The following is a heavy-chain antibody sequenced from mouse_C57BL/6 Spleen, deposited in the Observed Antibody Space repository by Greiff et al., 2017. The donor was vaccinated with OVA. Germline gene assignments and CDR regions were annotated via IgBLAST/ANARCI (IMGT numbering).Heavy chain of an antibody. J-gene: IGHJ3*01. CDR3: AREDSSGYPAWFAY. CDR2: INPNNGGT. Sequence: VQLQQSGPELVKPGASVKISCKASGYTFTDYYMNWVKQSHGKSLEWIGDINPNNGGTSYNQKFKGKATLTVDKSSSTAYMELRSLTSEDSAVYYCAREDSSGYPAWFAYWGQGTLVTVSA. V-gene: IGHV1-26*01. D-gene: IGHD3-2*02. CDR1: GYTFTDYY.